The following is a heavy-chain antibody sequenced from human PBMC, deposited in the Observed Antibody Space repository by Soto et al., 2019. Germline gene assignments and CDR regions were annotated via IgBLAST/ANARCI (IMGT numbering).Heavy chain of an antibody. CDR1: GYTFTSYA. CDR3: ALWRRELLTYVMDV. Sequence: GASVKVSCKASGYTFTSYAMHWVGPAPGQRLEWMVWLNAGNGNTKYSQKFQGRVTITRDTSASTAYMELSSLRSEDTAVYYCALWRRELLTYVMDVGGQGTTVTVSS. CDR2: LNAGNGNT. J-gene: IGHJ6*02. D-gene: IGHD3-3*01. V-gene: IGHV1-3*01.